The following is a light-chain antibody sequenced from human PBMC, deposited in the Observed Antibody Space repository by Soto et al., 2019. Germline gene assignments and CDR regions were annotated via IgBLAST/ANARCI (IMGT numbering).Light chain of an antibody. CDR2: DAS. CDR3: KRRSNWPRT. V-gene: IGKV3-11*01. CDR1: QSVSSY. Sequence: EIVLTQSPATLSLSPGERATLSCRASQSVSSYLAWYQQKPGQAPRLLIYDASNRATGIPARFSGSGSGTDFTLTISSLEPEDFAVYYCKRRSNWPRTFGQGTKLDIK. J-gene: IGKJ1*01.